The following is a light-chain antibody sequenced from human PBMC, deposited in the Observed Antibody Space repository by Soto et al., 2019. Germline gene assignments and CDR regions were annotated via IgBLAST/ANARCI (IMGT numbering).Light chain of an antibody. CDR1: QSVRNN. V-gene: IGKV3-15*01. CDR3: QQYNNYMYT. J-gene: IGKJ2*01. Sequence: ELGMSQSPATLSVSPGERATLSCRASQSVRNNVAWYQHKPGQAPRLLIYEASTRATGVPVRFSGGGSGTEITLTISSLQSEDFAVYYCQQYNNYMYTFGQGTKLEIK. CDR2: EAS.